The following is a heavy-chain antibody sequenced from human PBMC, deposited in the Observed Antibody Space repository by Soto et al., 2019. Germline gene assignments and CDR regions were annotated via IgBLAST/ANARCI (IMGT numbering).Heavy chain of an antibody. J-gene: IGHJ4*02. CDR1: GFSFRSYW. CDR2: IYPGDADT. CDR3: AREDTSGYYFYDY. V-gene: IGHV5-51*03. D-gene: IGHD3-22*01. Sequence: EVQLVQSGAEVKKPGESLKISCKGSGFSFRSYWIGWVRQMPGKGLEWMGIIYPGDADTTYSPSFRGQVTISADKSIRTAYLQWSSLKASDTATYYCAREDTSGYYFYDYWGQGTQVTVSP.